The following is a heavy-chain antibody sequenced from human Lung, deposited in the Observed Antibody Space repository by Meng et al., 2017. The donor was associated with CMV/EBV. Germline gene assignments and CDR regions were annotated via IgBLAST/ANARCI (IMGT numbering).Heavy chain of an antibody. CDR3: ARGIVIGVAGTGVDY. CDR2: ISAYNGNT. D-gene: IGHD6-19*01. CDR1: GYTFISYG. J-gene: IGHJ4*02. V-gene: IGHV1-18*01. Sequence: ASAMIFXKASGYTFISYGISWGRQDPGQGLEWMGWISAYNGNTNYAQKLQGRVTMTTDTSTSTAYLELRSLRADDTAVYYCARGIVIGVAGTGVDYWGQGXLVTVSS.